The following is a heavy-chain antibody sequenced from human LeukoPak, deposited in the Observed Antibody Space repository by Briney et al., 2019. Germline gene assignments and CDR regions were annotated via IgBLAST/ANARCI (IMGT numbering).Heavy chain of an antibody. Sequence: PGGSLRLSCAVSGSIFSNYAMSWVRQAPGKGLEWVSGIYGGGITTHYADSVKGRFTISRDNSKNTLYLEMNSLRAEDTAVYYCAQDYGRDGEGTMFDYWGQGILVTVSS. CDR2: IYGGGITT. CDR3: AQDYGRDGEGTMFDY. CDR1: GSIFSNYA. V-gene: IGHV3-23*01. D-gene: IGHD3-10*01. J-gene: IGHJ4*02.